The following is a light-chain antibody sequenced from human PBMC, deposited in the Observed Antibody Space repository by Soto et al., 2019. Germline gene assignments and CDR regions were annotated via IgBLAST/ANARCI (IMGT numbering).Light chain of an antibody. CDR3: QQYNNWPPYT. J-gene: IGKJ2*01. CDR1: QSVSSD. CDR2: GAS. Sequence: IVMTQSPATLSVSPGDRVTLSCRASQSVSSDLAWYQQRPGQAPRLLIYGASTRATGIPARFSGTGSGTEFTLTISSLQSEDFASYYCQQYNNWPPYTFGQGTKLEI. V-gene: IGKV3-15*01.